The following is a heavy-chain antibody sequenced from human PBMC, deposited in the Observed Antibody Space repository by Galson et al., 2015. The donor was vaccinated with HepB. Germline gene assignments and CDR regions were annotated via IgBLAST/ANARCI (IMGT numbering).Heavy chain of an antibody. CDR3: ARGPLAKGRYGSGSYTPLDY. Sequence: SETLSLTCTVSGGSISSSSYYWGWIRQPPGKGLEWIGSIYYSGSTYYNPSLKSRVTISVDTSKNQFSLKLSSVTAADTAVYYCARGPLAKGRYGSGSYTPLDYWGQGTLVTVSS. D-gene: IGHD3-10*01. V-gene: IGHV4-39*01. CDR1: GGSISSSSYY. CDR2: IYYSGST. J-gene: IGHJ4*02.